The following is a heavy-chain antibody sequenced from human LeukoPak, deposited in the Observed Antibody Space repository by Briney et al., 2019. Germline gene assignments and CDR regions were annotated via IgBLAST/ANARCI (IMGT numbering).Heavy chain of an antibody. CDR2: ITSSGSAI. CDR1: EFTFSSYE. J-gene: IGHJ4*02. D-gene: IGHD1-1*01. CDR3: ASGGTTWNDFHY. V-gene: IGHV3-48*03. Sequence: GGSLRLSCAASEFTFSSYEMNWVRQAPGKGLEWISYITSSGSAIYYADSVKGRFTISRDNAKNSLYLQMNSLRADDTAVYYCASGGTTWNDFHYWGQGTLVTVSS.